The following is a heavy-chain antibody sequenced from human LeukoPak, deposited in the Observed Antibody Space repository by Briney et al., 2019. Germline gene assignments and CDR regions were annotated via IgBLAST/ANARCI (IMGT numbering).Heavy chain of an antibody. V-gene: IGHV4-34*01. J-gene: IGHJ4*02. D-gene: IGHD5-12*01. CDR3: ARGRWIYYFDY. CDR1: GGSFSGYY. CDR2: INHSGST. Sequence: SETLSLTCAVYGGSFSGYYWSWIRQPPGKGLEWMGEINHSGSTNYNPSLKSRVTISVDTSKNQFSLKLSSVTAADTAVYYCARGRWIYYFDYWGQGTLVTVSS.